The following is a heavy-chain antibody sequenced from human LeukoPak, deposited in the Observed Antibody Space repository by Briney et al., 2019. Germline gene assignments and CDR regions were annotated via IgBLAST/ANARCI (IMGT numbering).Heavy chain of an antibody. J-gene: IGHJ4*02. CDR2: TYYRSKWSN. V-gene: IGHV6-1*01. D-gene: IGHD6-13*01. CDR3: ARARAAAGTYDY. Sequence: SQTLSLTCAISGDSVSSNSAAWNWIRQSPSRGLEWLGRTYYRSKWSNEYATSVKSRITITPDSSRNKFSLQLNTVTPEDTAVYYCARARAAAGTYDYWGQGTLVTVSS. CDR1: GDSVSSNSAA.